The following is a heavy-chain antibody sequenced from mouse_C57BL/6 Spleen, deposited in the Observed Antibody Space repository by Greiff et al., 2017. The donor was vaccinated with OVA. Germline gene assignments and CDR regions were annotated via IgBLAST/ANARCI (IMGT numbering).Heavy chain of an antibody. D-gene: IGHD1-1*01. CDR1: GYTFTDYN. CDR3: ARHYGSSGDAMDY. Sequence: VQLQQSGPELVKPGASVKIPCKASGYTFTDYNMDWVKQSHGKSLEWIGDINPNNGGTIYNQKFKGKATLTVDKSSSTAYMELRSLTSEDTAVYYCARHYGSSGDAMDYWGQGTSVTVSS. CDR2: INPNNGGT. J-gene: IGHJ4*01. V-gene: IGHV1-18*01.